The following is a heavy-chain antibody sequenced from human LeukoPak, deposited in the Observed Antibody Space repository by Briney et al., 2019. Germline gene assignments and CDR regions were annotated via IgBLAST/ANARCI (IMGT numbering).Heavy chain of an antibody. Sequence: GGSLRLSCVASGFTFDEYGMSWVRQVPRKGLEWVSGINWNGGSTGYADSVKGRFTISRDNAKNSLYLQMHSLRAEDTALYWCARDLMVRGVIRSPFDIWGQGTMVTVSS. CDR3: ARDLMVRGVIRSPFDI. D-gene: IGHD3-10*01. J-gene: IGHJ3*02. CDR2: INWNGGST. CDR1: GFTFDEYG. V-gene: IGHV3-20*04.